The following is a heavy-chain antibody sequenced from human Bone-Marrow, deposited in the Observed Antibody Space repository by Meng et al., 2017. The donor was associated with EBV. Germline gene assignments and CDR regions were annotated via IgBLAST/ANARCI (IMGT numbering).Heavy chain of an antibody. J-gene: IGHJ5*02. V-gene: IGHV3-30*18. Sequence: QLVGVGGGVVQPGRSLRLSCAASGFTFSDYGLHWVRQAPAKGLEGVALISYDGSNLYYADSVRGRFTISRDNSKNTLYLQMDSLRPEDTAVYYCAKDLGYRSILNWFDPWGQGTLVTVSS. D-gene: IGHD6-13*01. CDR2: ISYDGSNL. CDR3: AKDLGYRSILNWFDP. CDR1: GFTFSDYG.